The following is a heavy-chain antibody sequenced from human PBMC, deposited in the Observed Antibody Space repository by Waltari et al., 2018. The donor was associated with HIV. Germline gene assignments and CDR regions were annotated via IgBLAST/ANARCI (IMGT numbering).Heavy chain of an antibody. CDR3: TSLEGLRSGDSSLFGS. CDR1: GLTFSASA. CDR2: IRNRVNNYAA. Sequence: QLVESGGGVVHPGGSLTPPCAASGLTFSASAIHCVPQAPGKGLEWVGRIRNRVNNYAATYSASASGRFISSRDDSSYKAFLQMTSLTADDTALYYCTSLEGLRSGDSSLFGSWGQGTLVTVSS. V-gene: IGHV3-73*01. D-gene: IGHD3-16*02. J-gene: IGHJ5*02.